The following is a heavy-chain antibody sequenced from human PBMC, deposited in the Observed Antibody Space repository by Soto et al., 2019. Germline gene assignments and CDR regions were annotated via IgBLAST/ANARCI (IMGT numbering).Heavy chain of an antibody. CDR1: GGSINSDNYY. J-gene: IGHJ6*02. CDR3: VGRLVRPHSIEYYFGMDV. V-gene: IGHV4-30-4*01. Sequence: QVQLQESGPGLVKPSETLSLTCSVSGGSINSDNYYWHWIRQSPGKGREWLGHIYYSGSASYNPALKSRLPISIDTPKNQVSLEVASVTAADTALYYCVGRLVRPHSIEYYFGMDVWGQGTSVTVSS. CDR2: IYYSGSA. D-gene: IGHD2-21*01.